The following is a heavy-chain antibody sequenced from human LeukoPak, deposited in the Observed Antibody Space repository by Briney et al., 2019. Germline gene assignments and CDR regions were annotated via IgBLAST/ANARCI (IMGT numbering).Heavy chain of an antibody. CDR3: ARDGRAGNWFDP. J-gene: IGHJ5*02. CDR2: INPSGGST. Sequence: ASVKVSCKASGYTFTSYDINWVRQAPGQGLEWMGIINPSGGSTSYAQKFQGRVTMTRDTSTSTVYMELSSLRSEDTAVYYCARDGRAGNWFDPWGQGTLVTVSS. V-gene: IGHV1-46*01. CDR1: GYTFTSYD.